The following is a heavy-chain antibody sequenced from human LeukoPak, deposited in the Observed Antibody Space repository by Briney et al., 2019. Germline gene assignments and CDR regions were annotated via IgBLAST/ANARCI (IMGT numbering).Heavy chain of an antibody. J-gene: IGHJ4*02. D-gene: IGHD3-22*01. Sequence: ASVKVSCKASGFTFTSSAMQWVRQARGQRLEWIGWIVVGSGNTNYAQKFQERVTITRDMYTSTAYMELRSMSSEDTAVSYCAAVPIRYDSSGYADDYWGQGTLVTVSS. CDR1: GFTFTSSA. CDR3: AAVPIRYDSSGYADDY. V-gene: IGHV1-58*02. CDR2: IVVGSGNT.